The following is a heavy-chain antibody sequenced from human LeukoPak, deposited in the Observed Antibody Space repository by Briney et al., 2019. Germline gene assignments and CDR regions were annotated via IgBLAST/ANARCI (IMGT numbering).Heavy chain of an antibody. CDR2: MNPNSGNT. J-gene: IGHJ4*02. V-gene: IGHV1-8*01. D-gene: IGHD3-9*01. CDR3: ARVREYDILTGYYSFDY. Sequence: ASVKVSSKASGYTFTSYDINWVRQATGQGLEWMGWMNPNSGNTGYAQKFQGRVTMTRNTSISTAYMELSSLRSEDTAVYYCARVREYDILTGYYSFDYWGQGTLVTVSS. CDR1: GYTFTSYD.